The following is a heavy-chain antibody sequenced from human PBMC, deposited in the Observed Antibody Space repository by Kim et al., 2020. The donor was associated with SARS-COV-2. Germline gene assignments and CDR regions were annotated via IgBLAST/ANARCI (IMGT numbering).Heavy chain of an antibody. Sequence: SETLSLTCTVSGYSISSGYYWGWIRQPPGKGLEWIGSIYHSGSTYYNPSLKSRVTISVDTSKNQFSLKLSSVTAADTAVYYCARGVITMIVVGAFDIWG. CDR2: IYHSGST. V-gene: IGHV4-38-2*02. CDR1: GYSISSGYY. J-gene: IGHJ3*02. D-gene: IGHD3-22*01. CDR3: ARGVITMIVVGAFDI.